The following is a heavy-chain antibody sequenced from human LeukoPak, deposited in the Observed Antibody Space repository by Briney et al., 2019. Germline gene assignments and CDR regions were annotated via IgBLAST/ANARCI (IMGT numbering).Heavy chain of an antibody. D-gene: IGHD2/OR15-2a*01. Sequence: SETLSLTCTVSGGSISSFYWSWIRQPPGKGLEWIGEINHSGSTNYNPSLKSRVTISVDTSKNQFSLKLSSVTAADTAVYYCARSTVYFDAFDIWGQGTMVTVSS. CDR2: INHSGST. CDR1: GGSISSFY. CDR3: ARSTVYFDAFDI. J-gene: IGHJ3*02. V-gene: IGHV4-34*01.